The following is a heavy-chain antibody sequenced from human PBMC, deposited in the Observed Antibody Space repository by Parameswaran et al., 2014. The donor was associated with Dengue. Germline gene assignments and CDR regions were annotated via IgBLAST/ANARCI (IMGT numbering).Heavy chain of an antibody. V-gene: IGHV6-1*01. CDR3: ARQHCSGGSCYSGYYYYGMDV. Sequence: WIRQSPSRGLEWLGRTYYRSKWYNDYAVSVKSRITINPDTSKNQFSLQLNSVTPEDTAVYYCARQHCSGGSCYSGYYYYGMDVWGQGTTVTRLL. J-gene: IGHJ6*02. CDR2: TYYRSKWYN. D-gene: IGHD2-15*01.